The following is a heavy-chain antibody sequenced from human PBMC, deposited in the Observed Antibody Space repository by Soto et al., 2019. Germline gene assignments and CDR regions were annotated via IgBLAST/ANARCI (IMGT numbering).Heavy chain of an antibody. CDR2: INAGNGNT. CDR1: GYTFTSYA. Sequence: ASVKVSCKASGYTFTSYAMHWVRQAPGQRLEWMGWINAGNGNTKYSQKFQGRVTITRDTSASTAYMELSSLRSEDTAVYYCARYRVIVATIRLFDPSRQGTLVP. V-gene: IGHV1-3*01. J-gene: IGHJ5*02. CDR3: ARYRVIVATIRLFDP. D-gene: IGHD5-12*01.